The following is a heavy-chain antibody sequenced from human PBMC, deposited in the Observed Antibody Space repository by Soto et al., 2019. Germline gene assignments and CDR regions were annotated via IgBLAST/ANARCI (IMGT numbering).Heavy chain of an antibody. CDR1: GYTFSTIA. CDR3: ARDTESNRYND. V-gene: IGHV1-18*01. D-gene: IGHD1-20*01. J-gene: IGHJ1*01. Sequence: QVQVLQSGPEVKRPGASVTVSCKTSGYTFSTIAITWGRRPPGQGLEWVGWIRPDNGNRKSAQRLQGRVTLTTDTSASTAYMELRSLTSDDTAMYYCARDTESNRYNDWGQGTLVTVSS. CDR2: IRPDNGNR.